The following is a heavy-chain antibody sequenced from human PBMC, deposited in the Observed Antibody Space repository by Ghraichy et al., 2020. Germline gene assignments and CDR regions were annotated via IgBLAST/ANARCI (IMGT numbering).Heavy chain of an antibody. CDR1: GFTFSSYA. CDR3: VKAPRGAAAAYYFDY. D-gene: IGHD6-13*01. Sequence: GGSLRLSCSASGFTFSSYAMHWVRRAPGKGLEYVSVISSNGGGTYYADSVKGRFTISRDNSKNTLHLQMSSLRTEDTAVYYCVKAPRGAAAAYYFDYWGQGTLVTVSS. CDR2: ISSNGGGT. V-gene: IGHV3-64D*06. J-gene: IGHJ4*02.